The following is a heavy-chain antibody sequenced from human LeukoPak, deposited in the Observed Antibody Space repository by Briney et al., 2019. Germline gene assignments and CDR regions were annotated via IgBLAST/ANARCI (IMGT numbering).Heavy chain of an antibody. CDR1: GGSFSGYY. CDR3: ARGVDYVWGSYSKPLFDY. Sequence: PSETLSLTCAVYGGSFSGYYWSWIRQPPGKGLEWIGEINHSGSTNYNPSLKSRVTISVDTSKNQFSLKLSSVTAADTAVYYCARGVDYVWGSYSKPLFDYWGQGTLVTVSS. J-gene: IGHJ4*02. V-gene: IGHV4-34*01. CDR2: INHSGST. D-gene: IGHD3-16*01.